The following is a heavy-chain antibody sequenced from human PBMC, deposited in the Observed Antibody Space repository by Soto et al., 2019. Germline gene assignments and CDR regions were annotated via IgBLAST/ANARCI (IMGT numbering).Heavy chain of an antibody. V-gene: IGHV2-5*02. CDR3: AHAYGGRSLY. D-gene: IGHD1-26*01. J-gene: IGHJ4*02. CDR2: IYWDDSK. Sequence: QITLKESGPTLVKPTQTLTLTCTFSGFSLTTDRVGVGWIRQPPGEALEWLAVIYWDDSKTYRPSLESRLTIXXDTSKNQVALTMTNMDSVDTATYYCAHAYGGRSLYWGQGTLVTVSS. CDR1: GFSLTTDRVG.